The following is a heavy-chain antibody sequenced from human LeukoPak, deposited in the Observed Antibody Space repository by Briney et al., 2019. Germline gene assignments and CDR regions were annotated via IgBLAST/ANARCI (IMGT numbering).Heavy chain of an antibody. CDR3: ARVPIAYYDFWSDTKNYYYYGMDV. CDR2: ISAYNGNT. D-gene: IGHD3-3*01. Sequence: ASVKVSCKASGYTFTSYGISWVRQAPGQGLEWTGWISAYNGNTNYAQKLQGRVTMTTDTSTSTAYMELRSLRSDDTAVYYCARVPIAYYDFWSDTKNYYYYGMDVWGQGTTVTVSS. CDR1: GYTFTSYG. J-gene: IGHJ6*02. V-gene: IGHV1-18*01.